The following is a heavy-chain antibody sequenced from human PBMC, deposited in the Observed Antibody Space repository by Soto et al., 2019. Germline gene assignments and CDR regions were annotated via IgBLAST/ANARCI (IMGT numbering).Heavy chain of an antibody. J-gene: IGHJ3*02. CDR1: GGSISSGGYY. Sequence: TLSLTCTVSGGSISSGGYYWSWIRQHPGKGLEWIGYIYYSGSTYYNPSLKSRVTISVDTSKNQFSLKLSSVTAADTAVYYCARLLTAMVNAFDIWGQGTMVTVS. CDR3: ARLLTAMVNAFDI. D-gene: IGHD2-21*02. CDR2: IYYSGST. V-gene: IGHV4-31*03.